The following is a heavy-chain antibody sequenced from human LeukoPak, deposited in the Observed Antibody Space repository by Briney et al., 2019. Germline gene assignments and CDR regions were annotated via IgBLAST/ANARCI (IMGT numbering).Heavy chain of an antibody. J-gene: IGHJ3*02. CDR3: ARRPWGRDYGDYGGGEAFNI. D-gene: IGHD4-17*01. V-gene: IGHV5-51*01. Sequence: GESLKISCKGSGYSFTSYWIGWVRQMPGKGLDWMGIIYPGDSDTRYSPSFQGQVTLSADKSINTAYLQWSSLKASDTAMYYCARRPWGRDYGDYGGGEAFNIWGQGTMVTVSS. CDR1: GYSFTSYW. CDR2: IYPGDSDT.